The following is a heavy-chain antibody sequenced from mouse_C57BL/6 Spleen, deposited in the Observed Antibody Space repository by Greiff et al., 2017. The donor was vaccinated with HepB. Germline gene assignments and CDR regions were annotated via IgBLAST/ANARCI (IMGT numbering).Heavy chain of an antibody. J-gene: IGHJ3*01. CDR3: ARLLITTVVAPFAY. CDR1: GFTFSDYY. Sequence: EVQLMESGGGLVQPGGSLKLSCAASGFTFSDYYMYWVRQTPEKRLEWVAYISNGGGSTYYPDTVKGRFTISRDNAKNTLYLQMSRLKSEDTAMYYCARLLITTVVAPFAYWGQGTLVTVSA. D-gene: IGHD1-1*01. CDR2: ISNGGGST. V-gene: IGHV5-12*01.